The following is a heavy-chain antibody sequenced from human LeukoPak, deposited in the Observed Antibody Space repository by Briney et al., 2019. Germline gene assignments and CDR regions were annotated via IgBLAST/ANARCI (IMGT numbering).Heavy chain of an antibody. CDR3: ARFYRMVRGVIPAFDI. Sequence: SETLSLTCTVSGGSIGSHYWSWIRQPPGKGLEWIGYIYYSGSTNYNPSLKSRVTISVDTSKNQFSLKLSSVTAADTAVYYCARFYRMVRGVIPAFDIWGQGTMVTVSS. D-gene: IGHD3-10*01. CDR1: GGSIGSHY. J-gene: IGHJ3*02. CDR2: IYYSGST. V-gene: IGHV4-59*08.